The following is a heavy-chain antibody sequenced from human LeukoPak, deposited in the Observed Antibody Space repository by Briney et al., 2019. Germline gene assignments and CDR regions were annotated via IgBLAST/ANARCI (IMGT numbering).Heavy chain of an antibody. Sequence: PSETLSLTCTVSGGSISSGSYYWSWIRQPAGKGLEWIGHIYTSGTTNYNPSLKSRVTILLDTSKNQFSLNLNSVTAADTAIYYCARMFEYWGQGTLVTVSS. CDR3: ARMFEY. CDR1: GGSISSGSYY. V-gene: IGHV4-61*09. CDR2: IYTSGTT. J-gene: IGHJ4*02.